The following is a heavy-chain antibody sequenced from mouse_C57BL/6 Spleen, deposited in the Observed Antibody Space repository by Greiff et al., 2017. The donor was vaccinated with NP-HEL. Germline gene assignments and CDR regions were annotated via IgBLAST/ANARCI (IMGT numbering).Heavy chain of an antibody. D-gene: IGHD4-1*01. Sequence: VQLQESGAELVRPGTSVKVSCKASGYAFTNYLIEWVKQRPGQGLEWIGVINPGSGGTNYNEKFKGKATLTADKSSSTAYMQLSSLTSEDSAVYFCARRGAGTDFDYWGQGTTLTVSS. CDR3: ARRGAGTDFDY. J-gene: IGHJ2*01. CDR1: GYAFTNYL. V-gene: IGHV1-54*01. CDR2: INPGSGGT.